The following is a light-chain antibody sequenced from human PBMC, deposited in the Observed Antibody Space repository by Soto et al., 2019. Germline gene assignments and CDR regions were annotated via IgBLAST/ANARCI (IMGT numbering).Light chain of an antibody. Sequence: DIVMTQSPDSLAVSLGEGASINCKSSQSVLLSSNNRNYLAWFQQKPGQPPKLLFYWSSNRESGVPDRFSGSGSGTDFTLTISSLQAEDVAVYYCQQYYSPPWTFGQGTKVDIK. CDR3: QQYYSPPWT. CDR1: QSVLLSSNNRNY. V-gene: IGKV4-1*01. CDR2: WSS. J-gene: IGKJ1*01.